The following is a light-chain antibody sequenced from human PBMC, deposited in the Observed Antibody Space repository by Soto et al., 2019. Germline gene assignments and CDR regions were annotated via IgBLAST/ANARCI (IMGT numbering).Light chain of an antibody. J-gene: IGKJ1*01. Sequence: DIALTQSPATLSLSPGARATLSCRASQSVSSYLAWYQQKPGQAPRLLFYDASTRATGIPARFSGSGSGTEFTLTISSLQSEDFAVYYCQQYYNWPPTWTFGQGTKVDIK. CDR2: DAS. V-gene: IGKV3-15*01. CDR3: QQYYNWPPTWT. CDR1: QSVSSY.